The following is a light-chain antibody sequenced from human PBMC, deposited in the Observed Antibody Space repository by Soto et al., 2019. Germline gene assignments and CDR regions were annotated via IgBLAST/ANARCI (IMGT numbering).Light chain of an antibody. V-gene: IGKV3D-20*01. J-gene: IGKJ1*01. CDR3: QQYVTSSPRT. CDR1: QSLSSSY. Sequence: EIVLTQSPATLSLSPGERATLSCGASQSLSSSYLAWYQQKPGLAPRLLIYDASSRATGIPDRFSGSGSGTDFTLTISRLEPEDFAVYYCQQYVTSSPRTFGQGTKVDIK. CDR2: DAS.